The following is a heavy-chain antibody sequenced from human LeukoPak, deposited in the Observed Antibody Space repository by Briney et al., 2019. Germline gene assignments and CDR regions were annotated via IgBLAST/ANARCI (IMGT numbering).Heavy chain of an antibody. J-gene: IGHJ4*02. Sequence: PGGSLRLSCSPSRFTVSRDYMIGLRQAPGKGLAWLSVIYSGGSTYYADSVKGRFTISRDNSKNTVYLQMNSLRVEVTTVYYGTRVGSVPATSSFDYWGQGTLVTVSS. CDR3: TRVGSVPATSSFDY. D-gene: IGHD6-19*01. CDR2: IYSGGST. V-gene: IGHV3-66*01. CDR1: RFTVSRDY.